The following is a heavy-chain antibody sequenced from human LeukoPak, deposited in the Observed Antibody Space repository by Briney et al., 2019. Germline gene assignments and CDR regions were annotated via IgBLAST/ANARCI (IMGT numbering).Heavy chain of an antibody. CDR3: ARSSISVAGTLGH. Sequence: GGSLRLSCAASGFNVSSNYMSWVRQAPGKGLEWVSVLYSGGITYYADSVKDRFTISRDNSKNTLYLQMNSLRAEDTAVYYCARSSISVAGTLGHWGQGTLVTVSS. D-gene: IGHD6-19*01. J-gene: IGHJ4*02. CDR1: GFNVSSNY. V-gene: IGHV3-66*01. CDR2: LYSGGIT.